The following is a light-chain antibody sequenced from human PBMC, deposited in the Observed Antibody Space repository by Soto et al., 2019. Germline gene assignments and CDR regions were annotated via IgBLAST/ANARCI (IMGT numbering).Light chain of an antibody. CDR2: AAS. CDR3: QHYNSYSEA. J-gene: IGKJ1*01. Sequence: DIQMTQSPSSLSASVGDGVTITCRASQSIMTYLSWYQLKPGKPPRLLIYAASSLQSGVPSRFSGSGSGTDFTLTISSLQPDDFATYYCQHYNSYSEAFGQGTKVELK. CDR1: QSIMTY. V-gene: IGKV1-39*01.